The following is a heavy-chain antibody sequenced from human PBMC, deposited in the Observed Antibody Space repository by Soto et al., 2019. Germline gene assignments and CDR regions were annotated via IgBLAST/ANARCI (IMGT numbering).Heavy chain of an antibody. CDR3: ARTKCSGGSCYSWSLDY. V-gene: IGHV4-31*03. Sequence: SETLSLTCTVSGGSITTGGYYWSWIRQLPGKGLEWIGHRYYSESTYYNPSPKSRVSISLDTSKNQFSLKLSFVTAADTAMYYCARTKCSGGSCYSWSLDYWGQGTPVTVSS. CDR2: RYYSEST. J-gene: IGHJ4*02. CDR1: GGSITTGGYY. D-gene: IGHD2-15*01.